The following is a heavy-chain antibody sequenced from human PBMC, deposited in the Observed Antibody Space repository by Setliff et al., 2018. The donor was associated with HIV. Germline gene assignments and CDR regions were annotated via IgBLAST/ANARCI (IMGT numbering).Heavy chain of an antibody. D-gene: IGHD3-10*01. CDR1: GGSISSSSYY. CDR2: IYYSGSA. V-gene: IGHV4-39*07. J-gene: IGHJ6*03. Sequence: PSETLSLTCTVSGGSISSSSYYWGWIRQPPGKGLEWLGSIYYSGSAYYNPSLKSRVTIALDTSKNQFSLKLTSMTAADTAVYYCAREWRGRYYYYMDVWGKGTTVTVSS. CDR3: AREWRGRYYYYMDV.